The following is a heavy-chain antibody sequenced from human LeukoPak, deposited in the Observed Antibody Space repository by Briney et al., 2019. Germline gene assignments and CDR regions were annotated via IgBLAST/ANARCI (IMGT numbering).Heavy chain of an antibody. Sequence: GGSLRLSCAASGFTFSSYSMNWVRQAPGKGLEWVSSISSSSSYIYYADSVKGRFTISRDNAKNSLYLQMNSLRAEDTAVYYCTRDGSGFWSGYSRRDGMDVWGQGTTVTVSS. CDR2: ISSSSSYI. CDR1: GFTFSSYS. J-gene: IGHJ6*02. D-gene: IGHD3-3*01. CDR3: TRDGSGFWSGYSRRDGMDV. V-gene: IGHV3-21*01.